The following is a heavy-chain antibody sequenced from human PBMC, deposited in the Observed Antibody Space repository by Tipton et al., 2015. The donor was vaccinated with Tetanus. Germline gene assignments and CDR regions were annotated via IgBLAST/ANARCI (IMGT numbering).Heavy chain of an antibody. CDR2: IRQDGNIQ. V-gene: IGHV3-7*01. CDR3: AREGY. J-gene: IGHJ4*02. Sequence: SLRLSCEASGFMFSTNWMSWVRQAPGKGLEWVANIRQDGNIQYYVDSVKGRFTISRDNAKNSLYLQMSSLRGEDTAVYYCAREGYWGQGTLVTVSS. CDR1: GFMFSTNW.